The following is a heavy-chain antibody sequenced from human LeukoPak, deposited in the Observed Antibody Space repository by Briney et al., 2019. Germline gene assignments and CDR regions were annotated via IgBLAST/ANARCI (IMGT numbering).Heavy chain of an antibody. Sequence: GGSLRLSCAASEFTFSSYAMHWVRQAPDKGLEWVAFIRYDGSNTYYADSVKGRFTISRDNSKNALYLQMNSLRAEDTAVYYCAKIVTTVTTYYYYMDVWGKGTTVTVSS. D-gene: IGHD4-17*01. CDR2: IRYDGSNT. J-gene: IGHJ6*03. V-gene: IGHV3-30*02. CDR1: EFTFSSYA. CDR3: AKIVTTVTTYYYYMDV.